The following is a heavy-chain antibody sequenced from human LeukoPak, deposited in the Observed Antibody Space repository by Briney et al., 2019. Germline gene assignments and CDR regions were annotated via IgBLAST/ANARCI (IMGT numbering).Heavy chain of an antibody. CDR1: GGSINSYY. J-gene: IGHJ4*02. CDR2: TYYSGST. Sequence: SETLSLTCTVAGGSINSYYWSWIRQPPGKGVEWVGYTYYSGSTRYNPSLTSRVTISVDTSKNQFSLKLTSVTAADMAVYYCARGSGNYWQVSFDYWGQGTLVTVSS. CDR3: ARGSGNYWQVSFDY. V-gene: IGHV4-59*08. D-gene: IGHD1-26*01.